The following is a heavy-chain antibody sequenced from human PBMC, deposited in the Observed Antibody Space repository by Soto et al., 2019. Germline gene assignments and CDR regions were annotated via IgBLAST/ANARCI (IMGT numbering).Heavy chain of an antibody. CDR2: IYYSGNT. J-gene: IGHJ4*02. CDR3: ASIAAPGTTHFDY. D-gene: IGHD6-13*01. CDR1: GGSISSGYYY. V-gene: IGHV4-39*01. Sequence: SETLSLTCSVSGGSISSGYYYWSWIRQPPGKGLEWIGNIYYSGNTFYNPSLKSRVTISVDTSKNQFYLHLTSVTAADTAIFYCASIAAPGTTHFDYWGQGTLVTV.